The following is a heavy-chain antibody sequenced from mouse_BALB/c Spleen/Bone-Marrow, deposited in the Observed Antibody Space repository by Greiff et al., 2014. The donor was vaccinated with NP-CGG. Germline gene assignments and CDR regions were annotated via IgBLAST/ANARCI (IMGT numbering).Heavy chain of an antibody. D-gene: IGHD2-2*01. V-gene: IGHV2-6-2*01. J-gene: IGHJ4*01. Sequence: VQLQQSGPDLVAPSQSLSITCTVSGFSLTLYGVHWVRQSPGKCLEWLVVIWSDGTTTYNSALKSRLSISKDNSKSQVFLKLNSLQTDDTAMYYCARHERGYPYAMDYWGQGTSVTVSS. CDR3: ARHERGYPYAMDY. CDR1: GFSLTLYG. CDR2: IWSDGTT.